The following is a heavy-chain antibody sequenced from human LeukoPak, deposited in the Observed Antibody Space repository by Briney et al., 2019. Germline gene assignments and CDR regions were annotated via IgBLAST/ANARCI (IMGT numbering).Heavy chain of an antibody. CDR3: ARDPTGNDAFDI. V-gene: IGHV3-7*05. CDR1: EFTFSDYW. J-gene: IGHJ3*02. Sequence: QPGGSLRLSCAASEFTFSDYWMSWVRQAPGKGPEWVANINQDGSEKYYVGSVKGRFTISRDNAKNSLHLQMNSLRAEDTAVYYCARDPTGNDAFDIWGQGTMVTVSS. D-gene: IGHD1-1*01. CDR2: INQDGSEK.